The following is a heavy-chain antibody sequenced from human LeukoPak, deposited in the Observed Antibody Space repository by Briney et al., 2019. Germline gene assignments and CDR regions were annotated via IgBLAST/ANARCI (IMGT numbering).Heavy chain of an antibody. Sequence: GRSLRLSCAASGFTFSSYGMHWVRQAPGKGLEWVSGISGGDYTEHADSVKGRFTISRDNSKNALYLQMNTLRVEDTALYYCAKSRNFYYYFMEVSGRGTKVTISS. CDR3: AKSRNFYYYFMEV. J-gene: IGHJ6*03. CDR1: GFTFSSYG. CDR2: ISGGDYT. V-gene: IGHV3-23*01.